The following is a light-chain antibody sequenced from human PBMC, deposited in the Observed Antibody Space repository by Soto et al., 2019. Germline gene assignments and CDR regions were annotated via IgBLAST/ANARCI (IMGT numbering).Light chain of an antibody. CDR1: SSNIGTHT. CDR2: SNN. J-gene: IGLJ2*01. V-gene: IGLV1-44*01. CDR3: ATWDDSLNGV. Sequence: QSVLTQPPSASGTPGQRVTISCSGSSSNIGTHTVNWYQQLPGTATKLVIYSNNQRPSGVPDRFSGSKSGTSASLAISWLRSEDEADYYCATWDDSLNGVFGGGTKVTVL.